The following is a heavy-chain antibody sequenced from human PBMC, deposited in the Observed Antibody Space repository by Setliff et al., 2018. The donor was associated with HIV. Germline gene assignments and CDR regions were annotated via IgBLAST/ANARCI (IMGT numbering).Heavy chain of an antibody. V-gene: IGHV1-69*10. D-gene: IGHD6-19*01. CDR3: ARNPEMAALNYFYYYMDV. CDR2: IIPMSGVP. CDR1: GGTFSSYA. J-gene: IGHJ6*03. Sequence: GASVKVSCKASGGTFSSYAISWVRQAPGQGLEWMGGIIPMSGVPKYAQKFQGRVTITADKSTSTAYMELSSLRSEDTAVYYCARNPEMAALNYFYYYMDVWGKGTTVTVSS.